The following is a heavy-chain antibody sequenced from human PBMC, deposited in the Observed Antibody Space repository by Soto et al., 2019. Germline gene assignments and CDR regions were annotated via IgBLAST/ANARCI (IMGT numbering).Heavy chain of an antibody. CDR3: AIRPTTPFDY. J-gene: IGHJ4*02. Sequence: QVQLQESGPGLVKPSGTLSLTCAVSGGSISSSNWWSWVRQPPGKGLEWIGEIYHSGSTNYNPSLXSXVXIXXDKSTHHFSLKLSSATAADTSGYYCAIRPTTPFDYWGQGALVTVSS. V-gene: IGHV4-4*02. CDR1: GGSISSSNW. D-gene: IGHD3-3*01. CDR2: IYHSGST.